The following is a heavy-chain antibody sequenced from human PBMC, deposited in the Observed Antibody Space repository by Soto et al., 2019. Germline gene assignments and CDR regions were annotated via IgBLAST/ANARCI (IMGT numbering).Heavy chain of an antibody. Sequence: QVQLVQSGAEVKKPGSSVKVSCKASGGTFSSYAISWVRQAPGQGLEWMGGIIPIFGTANYAQQFQGRVTITADESTSTAYMELSSLRSEDTAVYYCASPPDNSYYDGMDVWGQGTTVTVSS. V-gene: IGHV1-69*12. D-gene: IGHD2-15*01. CDR2: IIPIFGTA. CDR1: GGTFSSYA. CDR3: ASPPDNSYYDGMDV. J-gene: IGHJ6*02.